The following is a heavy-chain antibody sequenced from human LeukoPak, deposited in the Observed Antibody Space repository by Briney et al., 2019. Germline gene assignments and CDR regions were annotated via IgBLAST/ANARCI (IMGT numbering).Heavy chain of an antibody. CDR3: AKTGDDAFDI. V-gene: IGHV3-30*02. CDR2: IRYDGSNK. CDR1: GFTFSSYG. Sequence: GGSLRLSCAASGFTFSSYGMHWVRQAPGKGLEWVAFIRYDGSNKYYADSVKGRFTNSRDNSKNTLYLQMNSLRAEDTAVYYCAKTGDDAFDIWGQGTMVTVSS. J-gene: IGHJ3*02. D-gene: IGHD7-27*01.